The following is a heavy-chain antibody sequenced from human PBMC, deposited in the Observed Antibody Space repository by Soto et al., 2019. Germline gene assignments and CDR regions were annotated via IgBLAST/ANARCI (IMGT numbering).Heavy chain of an antibody. Sequence: PGGSLRLSCAASGFTFSSYAMSWVRQAPGKGLEWVSAISGSGGSTYYADSVKGRFTISRDNSKNTLYLQMNSLRAEDTAVYYCAKALDDVDIVAKIAQGFDYWGQGTLVTVSS. CDR1: GFTFSSYA. D-gene: IGHD5-12*01. CDR3: AKALDDVDIVAKIAQGFDY. J-gene: IGHJ4*02. CDR2: ISGSGGST. V-gene: IGHV3-23*01.